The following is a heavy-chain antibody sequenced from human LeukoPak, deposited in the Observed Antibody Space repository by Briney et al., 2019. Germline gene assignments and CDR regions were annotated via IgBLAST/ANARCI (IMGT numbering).Heavy chain of an antibody. V-gene: IGHV4-59*08. J-gene: IGHJ6*02. Sequence: SETLSLTCTVSGGSISSYYWSWIRQPPGKGLEWIGYIYYSGSTNYNPSLKSRVTISVDTSKNQFSLKLSSVTAADTAVYYCASLAADYCYYGMDVWGQGTTVTVSS. D-gene: IGHD6-19*01. CDR3: ASLAADYCYYGMDV. CDR1: GGSISSYY. CDR2: IYYSGST.